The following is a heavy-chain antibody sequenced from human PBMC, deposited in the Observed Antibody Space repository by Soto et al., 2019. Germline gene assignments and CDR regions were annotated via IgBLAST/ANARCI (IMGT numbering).Heavy chain of an antibody. J-gene: IGHJ4*02. D-gene: IGHD3-9*01. CDR1: GYTFTSYG. Sequence: ASVKVSCKASGYTFTSYGISWVRQAPGRGLGWMGWISAYNGNTNYAQKLQGRVTMITDTSTSTAYMELRSLRSDDTAVYYCARVPTVLRYFDWLLYPNYFDYRGQGTLVTVSS. CDR3: ARVPTVLRYFDWLLYPNYFDY. CDR2: ISAYNGNT. V-gene: IGHV1-18*01.